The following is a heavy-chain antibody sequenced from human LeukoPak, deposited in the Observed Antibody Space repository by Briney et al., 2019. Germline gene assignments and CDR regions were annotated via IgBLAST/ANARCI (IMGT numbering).Heavy chain of an antibody. D-gene: IGHD6-19*01. J-gene: IGHJ4*02. V-gene: IGHV3-30*02. Sequence: GGSLRLSCAASGFTFSTYAMHWVRQAPGKGLEWVSFIRYDGNNKYYGDSVKGRFTISRDNSKNTLYLQMNSLRAEDTAVYYCAKDRWGAVASFDYWGQGTLVTVSS. CDR1: GFTFSTYA. CDR3: AKDRWGAVASFDY. CDR2: IRYDGNNK.